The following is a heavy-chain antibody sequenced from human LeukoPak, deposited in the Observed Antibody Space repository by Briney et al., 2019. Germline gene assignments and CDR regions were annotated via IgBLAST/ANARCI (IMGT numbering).Heavy chain of an antibody. Sequence: ASVKVSCKASGYTFSSYTMNWVRQAPGQGLEWMGWINTNTGNPTYAQGFTGRFVFSLDTSVSTAYLQISSLKAEDTAVYYCAILIGPTIFDYWGQGTLVTVSS. D-gene: IGHD1-26*01. CDR2: INTNTGNP. V-gene: IGHV7-4-1*02. J-gene: IGHJ4*02. CDR1: GYTFSSYT. CDR3: AILIGPTIFDY.